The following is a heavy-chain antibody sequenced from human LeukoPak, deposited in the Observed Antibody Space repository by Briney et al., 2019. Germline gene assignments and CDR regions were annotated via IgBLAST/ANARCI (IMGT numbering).Heavy chain of an antibody. J-gene: IGHJ4*02. D-gene: IGHD4-11*01. CDR1: GFTFSSYS. CDR2: ISSSSSTI. CDR3: ARSYSNYGGYFDY. V-gene: IGHV3-48*01. Sequence: PGGSLRLSCAASGFTFSSYSMNWVRQAPGKGLEWVSYISSSSSTIYYADSVKGRFTISRGNAKNSLYLQMNSLRAEDTAVYYCARSYSNYGGYFDYWGQGTLVTVSS.